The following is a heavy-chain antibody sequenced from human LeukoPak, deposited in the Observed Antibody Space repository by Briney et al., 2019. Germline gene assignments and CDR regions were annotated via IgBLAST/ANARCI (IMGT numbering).Heavy chain of an antibody. D-gene: IGHD2-2*01. Sequence: GGSLRLSCAASGFTFSSYAMSWVRQAPGKGLEWVSGISGTGGSTYYADSVKGRFTISRDNSKNTLYLQMNSLRVEDTAVYFCAKDRTRYCSSTSCYGPGDYWGQGTLVTVSS. CDR1: GFTFSSYA. CDR3: AKDRTRYCSSTSCYGPGDY. V-gene: IGHV3-23*01. CDR2: ISGTGGST. J-gene: IGHJ4*02.